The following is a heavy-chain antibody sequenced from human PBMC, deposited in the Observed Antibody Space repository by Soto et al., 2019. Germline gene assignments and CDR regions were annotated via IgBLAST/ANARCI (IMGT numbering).Heavy chain of an antibody. CDR3: ARAGWDYGSGSYSYYFDY. CDR1: GGTFSSYA. CDR2: IIPIFGTA. J-gene: IGHJ4*02. Sequence: QGQLVQSGAEVKKPGSSVKVSCKASGGTFSSYAISWVRQAPGHGLEWMGGIIPIFGTANYAQKFQGRVTITADESTSTAYMELSSLRSEDTAVYYCARAGWDYGSGSYSYYFDYWGQGTLVTVSS. D-gene: IGHD3-10*01. V-gene: IGHV1-69*01.